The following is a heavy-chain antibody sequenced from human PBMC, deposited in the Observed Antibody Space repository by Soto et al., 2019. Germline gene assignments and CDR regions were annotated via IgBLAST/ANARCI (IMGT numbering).Heavy chain of an antibody. Sequence: ASVKVSCKASGYTFTGYYIHWVRQAPGQGLEWMGWINPNSGGTNYAQKFQGWVTMTRDTSISTAYMELSRLRSDDTAVYYCARDMGIVATYYYYGMDVWGQGTTVTVSS. CDR3: ARDMGIVATYYYYGMDV. V-gene: IGHV1-2*04. CDR1: GYTFTGYY. J-gene: IGHJ6*02. D-gene: IGHD5-12*01. CDR2: INPNSGGT.